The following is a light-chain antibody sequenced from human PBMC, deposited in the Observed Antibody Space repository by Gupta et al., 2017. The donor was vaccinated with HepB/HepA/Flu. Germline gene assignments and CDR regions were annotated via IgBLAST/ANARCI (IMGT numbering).Light chain of an antibody. CDR1: QGISNN. CDR2: AAP. Sequence: DIQMTQSPSSLSASVGDRVTITCRASQGISNNLNWYQQKPGKTPKLLIYAAPSLQSGIPSRCSDSGVGADYTLTIRSRQPEDFATYYCQQRDRNHPTWTFGQGTKVEIK. CDR3: QQRDRNHPTWT. V-gene: IGKV1/OR2-0*01. J-gene: IGKJ1*01.